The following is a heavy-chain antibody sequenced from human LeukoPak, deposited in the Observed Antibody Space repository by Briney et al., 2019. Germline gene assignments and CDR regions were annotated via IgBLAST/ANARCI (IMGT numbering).Heavy chain of an antibody. CDR2: INPNSGGT. D-gene: IGHD3-10*01. J-gene: IGHJ6*04. Sequence: ASLKVSCKASGYTFTGYYMHWVRQAPGQGLEWMGWINPNSGGTNYAQKFQGWVTMTRDTSISTAYMELSRLRSDDTAVYYCARAGSPYGSGSYRYYYGMDVWGKGTTVTVSS. CDR3: ARAGSPYGSGSYRYYYGMDV. V-gene: IGHV1-2*04. CDR1: GYTFTGYY.